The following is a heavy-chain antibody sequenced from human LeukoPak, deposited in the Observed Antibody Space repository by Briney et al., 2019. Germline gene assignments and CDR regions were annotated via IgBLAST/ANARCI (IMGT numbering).Heavy chain of an antibody. D-gene: IGHD6-19*01. CDR3: SRAAKTEYSSCWYSNY. CDR2: ISAYNDNT. Sequence: ASVKVPCKASGYTLTSYGISWVRHAPGQGLERMGWISAYNDNTNYTQKLQGSVTMTTDTSTSTAYMELRSPRSDDRALYYCSRAAKTEYSSCWYSNYWGQGTLVTVSS. CDR1: GYTLTSYG. V-gene: IGHV1-18*01. J-gene: IGHJ4*02.